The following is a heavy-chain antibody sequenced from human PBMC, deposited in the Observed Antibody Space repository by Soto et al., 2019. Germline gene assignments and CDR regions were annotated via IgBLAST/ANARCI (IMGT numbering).Heavy chain of an antibody. J-gene: IGHJ4*02. V-gene: IGHV4-4*02. CDR3: ARDVGESSGYYADY. Sequence: SETLSLTCAVSGGSISSSNWWSWVRQPPGKGLEWIGEIYHSGSTNYNPSLKSRVTISVDKSKNQFSLKLSSVTAADTAVYYCARDVGESSGYYADYWGQGTLVTVSS. CDR1: GGSISSSNW. D-gene: IGHD3-22*01. CDR2: IYHSGST.